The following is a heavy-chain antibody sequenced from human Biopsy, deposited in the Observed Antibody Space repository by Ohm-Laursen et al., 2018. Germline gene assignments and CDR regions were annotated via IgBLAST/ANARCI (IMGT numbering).Heavy chain of an antibody. V-gene: IGHV3-30*03. Sequence: SLRLSCAAPGFTFTSYGMHWVRQAPGKGLEWVAVISYDGSGEYYADSLQGRFTISRDNPKNTVDLQMNSLRAGDTAVYFCARDEKRWDYSNYFSWHFDLWGRGTLVTVSS. CDR2: ISYDGSGE. J-gene: IGHJ2*01. CDR1: GFTFTSYG. D-gene: IGHD4-11*01. CDR3: ARDEKRWDYSNYFSWHFDL.